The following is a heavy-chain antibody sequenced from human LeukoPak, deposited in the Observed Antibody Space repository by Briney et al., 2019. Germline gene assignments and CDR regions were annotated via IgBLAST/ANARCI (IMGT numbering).Heavy chain of an antibody. V-gene: IGHV1-2*02. D-gene: IGHD1-26*01. CDR3: ARGTIGSYSSVHD. CDR2: ISPKSGGT. CDR1: GYTFTGYY. J-gene: IGHJ1*01. Sequence: GASVKVSCKASGYTFTGYYMHWVRQAPGQGLEWVGWISPKSGGTDYAQRLQGRVTMTTDTSIATAYMEPSRLTSDDTAVYFCARGTIGSYSSVHDWGQGTLVTVSS.